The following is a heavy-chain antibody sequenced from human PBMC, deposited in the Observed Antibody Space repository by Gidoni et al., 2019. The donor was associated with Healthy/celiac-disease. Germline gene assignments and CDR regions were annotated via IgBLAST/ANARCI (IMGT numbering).Heavy chain of an antibody. V-gene: IGHV4-34*01. J-gene: IGHJ4*02. CDR2: IEHIGSN. D-gene: IGHD3-22*01. CDR3: ARGGADSSGYYGEGDY. Sequence: QVQLQPRGAGLLNPSETLSLTCAAYGGSFSGYYWRWGRQPPGKGLEWNGAIEHIGSNNYNPSIKSRVTISVDTTKNKYSLKLSAVTAADTAVYYCARGGADSSGYYGEGDYWGQGTLVTVSS. CDR1: GGSFSGYY.